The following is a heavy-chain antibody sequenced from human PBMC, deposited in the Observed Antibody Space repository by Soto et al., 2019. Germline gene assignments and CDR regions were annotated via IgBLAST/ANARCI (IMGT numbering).Heavy chain of an antibody. V-gene: IGHV1-69*04. J-gene: IGHJ6*02. CDR2: IIPILGIA. Sequence: QVQLVQSGAEVKKPGSSVKVSCKASGGTFSSYPISWVRQAPGQGLEWMGRIIPILGIANYAQKFQGRVTITADKSTSTAYMELSSLRSEDTAVYYCARDHQRSYGMDVWGQGTTVTVSS. CDR1: GGTFSSYP. CDR3: ARDHQRSYGMDV.